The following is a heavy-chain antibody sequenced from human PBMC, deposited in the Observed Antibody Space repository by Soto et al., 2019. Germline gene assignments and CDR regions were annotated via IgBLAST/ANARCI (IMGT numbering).Heavy chain of an antibody. J-gene: IGHJ4*02. CDR3: ARDQGIAAAGTSAGLGY. D-gene: IGHD6-13*01. V-gene: IGHV1-46*01. Sequence: QVQLVQSGAEVKKPGASVKVSCKASGYTFTSYYMHWVRQAPGQGLEWMGIINPSGGSTSYAQKFQGIVTMTRDTSTSTVYMELSSLTSEDTAVYYCARDQGIAAAGTSAGLGYWGQGTLVTVSS. CDR1: GYTFTSYY. CDR2: INPSGGST.